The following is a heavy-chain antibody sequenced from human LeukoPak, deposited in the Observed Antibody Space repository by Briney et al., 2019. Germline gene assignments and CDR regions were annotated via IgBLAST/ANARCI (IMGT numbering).Heavy chain of an antibody. CDR3: ARDEQQYYYMDV. D-gene: IGHD6-13*01. CDR2: IYTSGST. CDR1: GGSISSYY. V-gene: IGHV4-4*07. J-gene: IGHJ6*03. Sequence: SETLSLTCTVSGGSISSYYWSWIRQPAGKGLEWIGRIYTSGSTNYNPSLKSRVTMSVDTSKDQFSLKLSSVTAADTAVYCCARDEQQYYYMDVWGKGTTVTVSS.